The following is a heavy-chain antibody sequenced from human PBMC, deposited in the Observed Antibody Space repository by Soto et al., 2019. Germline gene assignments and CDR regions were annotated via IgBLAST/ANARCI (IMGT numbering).Heavy chain of an antibody. D-gene: IGHD2-15*01. J-gene: IGHJ4*02. V-gene: IGHV1-69*13. CDR2: IIPFFDTA. CDR3: ARDLGGWPDY. Sequence: VKVSCKASGYTFTSYGISWVRQAPGQGLEWMGGIIPFFDTANYAQQFQGRVTITADTSASTAYMELSSLRSEDTAVYYCARDLGGWPDYWGQGTLVTVSS. CDR1: GYTFTSYG.